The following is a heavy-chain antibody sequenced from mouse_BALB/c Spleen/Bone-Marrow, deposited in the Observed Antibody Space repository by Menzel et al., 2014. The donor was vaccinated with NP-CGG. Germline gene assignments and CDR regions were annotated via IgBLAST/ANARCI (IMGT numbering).Heavy chain of an antibody. CDR2: IDPANGNT. CDR3: ASYRYGWYFDV. V-gene: IGHV14-3*02. Sequence: VQLQQSGAELVKPGASVKLSCTASGFNIKDTYIHWVKQRPEQGLEWIGRIDPANGNTKYDPKFQGKTTITADTSSNTAYLHLSSLTSDDTAVYYCASYRYGWYFDVWGAGTTVTVSS. CDR1: GFNIKDTY. D-gene: IGHD2-14*01. J-gene: IGHJ1*01.